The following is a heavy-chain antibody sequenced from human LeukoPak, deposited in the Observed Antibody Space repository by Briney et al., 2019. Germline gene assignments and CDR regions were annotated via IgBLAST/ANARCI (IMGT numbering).Heavy chain of an antibody. V-gene: IGHV4-61*02. J-gene: IGHJ4*02. Sequence: SETLSLTCTVSGGPISSGSYYWSWIRQPAGKGLEWIGRIYTSGSTNYNPSLKSRVTISVDTSKNQFSLKLSSVTAADTAVYYCARAVGATLFDYCGQGTRVTVSS. CDR3: ARAVGATLFDY. CDR1: GGPISSGSYY. D-gene: IGHD1-26*01. CDR2: IYTSGST.